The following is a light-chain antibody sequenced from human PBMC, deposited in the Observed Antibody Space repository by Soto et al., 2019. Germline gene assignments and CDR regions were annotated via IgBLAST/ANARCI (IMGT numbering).Light chain of an antibody. CDR2: DAS. CDR1: QPVSKS. J-gene: IGKJ2*01. CDR3: QQRTNWPPYT. V-gene: IGKV3-11*01. Sequence: EIVLTQSPATLSLSPGERATLSCRASQPVSKSLPRYQQKPGQTPRLLIYDASNRATGIPARFSGSGSGTDCTLTISRLEPEDFAVYYCQQRTNWPPYTFGQGTKLEIK.